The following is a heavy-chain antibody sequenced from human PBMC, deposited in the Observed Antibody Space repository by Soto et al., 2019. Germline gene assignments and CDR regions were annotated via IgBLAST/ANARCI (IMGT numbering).Heavy chain of an antibody. V-gene: IGHV3-33*01. CDR2: IWYDGSNK. CDR1: GFTFSSYG. J-gene: IGHJ6*02. Sequence: PGGSLRLSCAASGFTFSSYGMHWVRQAPGKGLEWVAVIWYDGSNKYYADSVKGRFTISRDNSKNTLYLQMNSLRAEDTAVYYCARNDFWSGSIGMDVWGQGTTVTVSS. CDR3: ARNDFWSGSIGMDV. D-gene: IGHD3-3*01.